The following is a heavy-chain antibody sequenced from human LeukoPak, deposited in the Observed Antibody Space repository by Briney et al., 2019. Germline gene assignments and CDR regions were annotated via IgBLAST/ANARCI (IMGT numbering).Heavy chain of an antibody. D-gene: IGHD1-26*01. V-gene: IGHV3-33*01. CDR2: IWYDGSNK. CDR1: GFTFSSYG. CDR3: VRDQGGSYYYWYY. J-gene: IGHJ4*02. Sequence: PGRSLRLSCAASGFTFSSYGMQWVRQAPGKGLEWVADIWYDGSNKYYADSVNGRFTISRDNSKNTLYLQMNSLRAEDTAVYYCVRDQGGSYYYWYYWGQGTLVTVSS.